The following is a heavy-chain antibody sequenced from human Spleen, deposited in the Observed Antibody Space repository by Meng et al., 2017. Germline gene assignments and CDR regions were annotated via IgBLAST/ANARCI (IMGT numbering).Heavy chain of an antibody. CDR3: AKDRKDTAMLDAFDI. CDR2: ISSSGSTI. Sequence: GESLKISCAASGFTFSSSEMNWVRQAPGKGLEWVSYISSSGSTISYADSVKGRFTISRDNAKNSLYLQMNSLRAEDTAVYYCAKDRKDTAMLDAFDIWGQGTMVTVSS. CDR1: GFTFSSSE. D-gene: IGHD5-18*01. J-gene: IGHJ3*02. V-gene: IGHV3-48*03.